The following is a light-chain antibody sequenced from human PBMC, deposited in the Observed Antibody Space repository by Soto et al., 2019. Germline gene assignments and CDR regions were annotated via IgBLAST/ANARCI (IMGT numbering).Light chain of an antibody. J-gene: IGLJ3*02. Sequence: QSALTQPPSASGSPGQSVTTSCTGTSSDIGGYNYVSWYQHHPGKAPKVMIYEVSKRPSGVPDRFSGSKSGNTASLTVSGLQPEDEADYYCSSYAGSNNLGVFGGGTKPTVL. V-gene: IGLV2-8*01. CDR2: EVS. CDR3: SSYAGSNNLGV. CDR1: SSDIGGYNY.